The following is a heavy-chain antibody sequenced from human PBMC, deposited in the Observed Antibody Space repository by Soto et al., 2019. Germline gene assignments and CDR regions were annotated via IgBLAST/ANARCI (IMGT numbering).Heavy chain of an antibody. CDR3: ARIGMITFGGVIDYYYGMDV. D-gene: IGHD3-16*02. CDR2: IIPIFGTA. Sequence: ASVKVSCKASGGTFSSYAISWVRQAPGQGLEWMGGIIPIFGTANYAQKFQGRVTITADESTSTAYMELSSLRSEDTAVYYCARIGMITFGGVIDYYYGMDVWGQGTTVTVS. V-gene: IGHV1-69*13. J-gene: IGHJ6*02. CDR1: GGTFSSYA.